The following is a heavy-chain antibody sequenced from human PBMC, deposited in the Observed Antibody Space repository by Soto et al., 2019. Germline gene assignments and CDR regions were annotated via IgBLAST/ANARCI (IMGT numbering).Heavy chain of an antibody. J-gene: IGHJ5*02. CDR1: GGSFSGYY. V-gene: IGHV4-34*01. D-gene: IGHD3-10*01. CDR2: INHSGST. CDR3: ARCSRTYCYGSGTPTGWFDP. Sequence: SETLSLTCAVYGGSFSGYYWSWIRQPPGKGLEWIGEINHSGSTNYNPSLKSRVTISVDTSKNQFSLKLSSVTAADTAVYYCARCSRTYCYGSGTPTGWFDPWGQGTLVTVS.